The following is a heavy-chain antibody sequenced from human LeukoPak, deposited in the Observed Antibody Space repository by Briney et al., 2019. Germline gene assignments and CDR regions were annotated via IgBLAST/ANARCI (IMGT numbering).Heavy chain of an antibody. J-gene: IGHJ5*02. D-gene: IGHD3-22*01. CDR2: INDSGST. CDR1: GGSFSGYY. Sequence: KSSETLSLTCAVYGGSFSGYYWSWIRQPPGKGLEWIGEINDSGSTNYNPSLKSRVTISVDTSKNQFSLKLSSVTAADTAVYYCARGAVLSKYYYDSSGYSFKFDPWGQGTLVTVSS. CDR3: ARGAVLSKYYYDSSGYSFKFDP. V-gene: IGHV4-34*01.